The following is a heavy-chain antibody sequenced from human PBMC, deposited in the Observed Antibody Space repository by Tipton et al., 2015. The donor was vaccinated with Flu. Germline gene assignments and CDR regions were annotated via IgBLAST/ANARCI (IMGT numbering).Heavy chain of an antibody. D-gene: IGHD3-9*01. CDR3: ARDLAYYDILTGYQDYYYYGMDV. CDR2: AYYRSKWYN. J-gene: IGHJ6*02. CDR1: GDSVSSNSAA. V-gene: IGHV6-1*01. Sequence: GLVKPSQILSLTCAISGDSVSSNSAAWNWIRQSPSRGLEWLGRAYYRSKWYNDYAVSVKSRITINPDTSKNQFSLQLNSVTPEDTAVYYCARDLAYYDILTGYQDYYYYGMDVWGQGTTVTVSS.